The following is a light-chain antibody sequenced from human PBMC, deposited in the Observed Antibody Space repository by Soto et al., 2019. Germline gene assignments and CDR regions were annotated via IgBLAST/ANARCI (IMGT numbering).Light chain of an antibody. J-gene: IGKJ4*01. CDR2: KTS. V-gene: IGKV1-5*03. CDR3: HQYRDYPVT. CDR1: QSVDIW. Sequence: DIQMTQSPSTLSASVGDRVTITCRASQSVDIWLAGYQQKPGKAPKLLIHKTSTLEEGVPSRFTGSGSGTEFTLTISSLQPDDDGTYYCHQYRDYPVTFGGGTKVEIK.